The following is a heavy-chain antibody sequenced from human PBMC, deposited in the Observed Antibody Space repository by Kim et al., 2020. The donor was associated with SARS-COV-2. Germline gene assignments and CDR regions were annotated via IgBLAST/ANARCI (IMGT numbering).Heavy chain of an antibody. V-gene: IGHV3-23*01. D-gene: IGHD4-17*01. J-gene: IGHJ4*02. CDR3: AKNYGAAVSFDF. Sequence: GGSLRLSCAASGFIFSSSAITWVRQAPGKGLEWVSAISPASNTVYYADAVKGRFTTSRDNPKSTVFLHMNSLRAEDTAIYYCAKNYGAAVSFDFWGQGTL. CDR1: GFIFSSSA. CDR2: ISPASNTV.